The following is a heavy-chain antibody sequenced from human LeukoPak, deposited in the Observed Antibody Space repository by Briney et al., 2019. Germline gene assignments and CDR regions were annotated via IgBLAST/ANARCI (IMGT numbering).Heavy chain of an antibody. J-gene: IGHJ4*02. V-gene: IGHV3-7*04. CDR2: IKQDGSEK. D-gene: IGHD6-13*01. CDR1: GFTFSSYW. CDR3: ARDSKNSRDY. Sequence: TGGSLRLSCAVSGFTFSSYWMSWVRQAPGKGLEWVAIIKQDGSEKYYVDSVKGRFTISRDNAKNSLYLQMNSLRAEDTAVYYCARDSKNSRDYWGQGTLVTVSS.